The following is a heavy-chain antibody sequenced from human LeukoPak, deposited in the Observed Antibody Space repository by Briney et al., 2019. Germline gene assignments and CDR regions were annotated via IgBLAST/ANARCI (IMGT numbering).Heavy chain of an antibody. J-gene: IGHJ6*03. V-gene: IGHV3-23*01. CDR1: GFTFSNYA. CDR3: AKAAGYSSGGNYYYMDV. Sequence: GGSLRLSCAASGFTFSNYAMSWVRQAPGKGLEWVSSISDSGVSTYYADSVKGRFTISRDNSKNTLYLQMNSLRAEDTAVYYCAKAAGYSSGGNYYYMDVWGKGTTVTISS. D-gene: IGHD6-19*01. CDR2: ISDSGVST.